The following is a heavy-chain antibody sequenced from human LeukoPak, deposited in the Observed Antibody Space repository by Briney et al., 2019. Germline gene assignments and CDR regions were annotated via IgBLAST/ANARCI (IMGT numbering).Heavy chain of an antibody. CDR3: ARQDSSSFDS. Sequence: SETLSLTCTVSGGSINNYYWSWIRQPPGKGLEWIGYIYYSGSTNYNPSLKSRVTISVDTSKNQLSLKLSSMGAADTAVYYCARQDSSSFDSWGQGTLVTVSS. CDR1: GGSINNYY. CDR2: IYYSGST. D-gene: IGHD6-6*01. J-gene: IGHJ4*02. V-gene: IGHV4-59*08.